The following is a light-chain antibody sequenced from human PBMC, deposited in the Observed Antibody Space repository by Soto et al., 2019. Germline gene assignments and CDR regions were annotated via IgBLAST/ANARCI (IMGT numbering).Light chain of an antibody. V-gene: IGLV1-51*01. CDR1: SSNIGGNS. CDR2: DDD. Sequence: QSVMTQPPSVSAAPGQRVTISCSGISSNIGGNSVSWYQQLPGTAPKLLIYDDDKRPSGIPDRFSGSKSGTSATLGITGFQTGDEADYYCGSWDSSLRAYVFGTGTKLTVL. J-gene: IGLJ1*01. CDR3: GSWDSSLRAYV.